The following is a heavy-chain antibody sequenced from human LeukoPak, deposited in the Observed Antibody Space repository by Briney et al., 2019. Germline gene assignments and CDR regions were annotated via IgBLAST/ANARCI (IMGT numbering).Heavy chain of an antibody. CDR2: INTNTGNP. V-gene: IGHV7-4-1*02. D-gene: IGHD1-26*01. CDR3: ARTTHVVGATIWFDP. J-gene: IGHJ5*02. CDR1: GYTFTSYG. Sequence: GASVKVSCKASGYTFTSYGMNWVRQAPGQGLEWMGWINTNTGNPTYAQGFTGRFVFSLDTSVSTAYLQISSLKAEDTAVYYCARTTHVVGATIWFDPWGQGTLVTVSS.